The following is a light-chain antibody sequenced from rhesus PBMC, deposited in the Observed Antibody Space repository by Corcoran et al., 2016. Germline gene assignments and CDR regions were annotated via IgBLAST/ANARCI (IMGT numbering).Light chain of an antibody. CDR3: QQDYNWVLS. J-gene: IGKJ4*01. Sequence: EMVMTQSPATLSLSQGERATLSCRTSQSVNSRLAWYQQKPGEAPRPLIYDASTRVSGIPDRFSGSGSETDFTLTISSLEPEDVAVDFCQQDYNWVLSFGGGTKVEL. CDR2: DAS. V-gene: IGKV3-17*02. CDR1: QSVNSR.